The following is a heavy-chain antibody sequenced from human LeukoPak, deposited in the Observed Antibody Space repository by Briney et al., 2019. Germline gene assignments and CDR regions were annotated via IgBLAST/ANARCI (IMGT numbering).Heavy chain of an antibody. V-gene: IGHV4-61*01. Sequence: SETLSLTCTVSGASVSSVFYYWSWVRQPPGRGLEWIGYIYYSGSTNYNPSLKSRVTILVDTSKNQFSLRLSSVTAADTAVYYRARNYYDSTGYLPGLFDYWGQGTLVTVSS. CDR2: IYYSGST. J-gene: IGHJ4*02. CDR3: ARNYYDSTGYLPGLFDY. D-gene: IGHD3-22*01. CDR1: GASVSSVFYY.